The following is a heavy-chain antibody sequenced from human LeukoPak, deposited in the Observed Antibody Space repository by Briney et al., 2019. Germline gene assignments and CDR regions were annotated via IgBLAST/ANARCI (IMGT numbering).Heavy chain of an antibody. Sequence: PGGSLRLSCAASGFTFNSYAVHWVRQAPGKGLEWVAVISYDGSNKYYADSVKGRFTISRDNSKNTLYLQMNSLRAEDTAVYYCARDRVLRRWYAGIEDFWGQGTLVTVSS. D-gene: IGHD6-13*01. CDR1: GFTFNSYA. CDR3: ARDRVLRRWYAGIEDF. CDR2: ISYDGSNK. V-gene: IGHV3-30-3*01. J-gene: IGHJ4*02.